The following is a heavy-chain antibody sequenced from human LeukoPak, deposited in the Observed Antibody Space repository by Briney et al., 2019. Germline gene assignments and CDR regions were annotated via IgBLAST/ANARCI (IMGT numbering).Heavy chain of an antibody. CDR1: GGSISSSSYY. V-gene: IGHV4-39*01. D-gene: IGHD2-15*01. Sequence: SETLSLTCTVSGGSISSSSYYWGWIRQPPGKGLEWIGSIYYSGSTYYNPCLKRRVTISVDTSKNQFSLKLSSVTAADTAVYYCARPRLYCSGASCYSGNWFDPWGQGTLVTVSS. CDR3: ARPRLYCSGASCYSGNWFDP. CDR2: IYYSGST. J-gene: IGHJ5*02.